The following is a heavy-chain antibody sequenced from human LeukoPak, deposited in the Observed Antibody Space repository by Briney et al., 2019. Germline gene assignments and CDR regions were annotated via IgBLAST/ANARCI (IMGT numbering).Heavy chain of an antibody. CDR1: GGTFNNHA. CDR3: ARDLGITGTTAFDP. V-gene: IGHV1-69*05. D-gene: IGHD1-7*01. J-gene: IGHJ5*02. Sequence: GASVKVSCKASGGTFNNHAISWVRQAPGQGLEWMGWIIPISGAANYAQKFQGRVTITTDESTSTAYMELSSLRSEDTAVYYCARDLGITGTTAFDPWGQGTLVTVSS. CDR2: IIPISGAA.